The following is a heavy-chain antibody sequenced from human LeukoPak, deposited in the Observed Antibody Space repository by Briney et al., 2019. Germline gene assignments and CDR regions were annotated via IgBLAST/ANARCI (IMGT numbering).Heavy chain of an antibody. Sequence: PGGSLRLSCAASGFTFSGYSMSWVRQAAGQGLEWVSSFSTSSSYIYYADSVKGRFTISRDNAKNSLYLQMNSLRAEDTAVYYGARDPTFIVVVPAARRGFFDYWGQGTLVTVSS. CDR2: FSTSSSYI. J-gene: IGHJ4*02. D-gene: IGHD2-2*01. V-gene: IGHV3-21*01. CDR1: GFTFSGYS. CDR3: ARDPTFIVVVPAARRGFFDY.